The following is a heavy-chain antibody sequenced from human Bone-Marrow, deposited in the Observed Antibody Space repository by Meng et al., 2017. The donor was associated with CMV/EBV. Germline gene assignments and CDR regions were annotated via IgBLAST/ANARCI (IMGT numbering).Heavy chain of an antibody. CDR1: GYTFTSYG. CDR2: ISAYNGNT. D-gene: IGHD2-2*01. Sequence: ASVKVSCKASGYTFTSYGISWVRQAPGQGLEWMGWISAYNGNTNYAQKLQGRVTMTTDTSTSTAYMELRSLRSDDTAVYYCARVAVPAATTAEDNWFDPWGQGTLVTVSS. V-gene: IGHV1-18*01. J-gene: IGHJ5*02. CDR3: ARVAVPAATTAEDNWFDP.